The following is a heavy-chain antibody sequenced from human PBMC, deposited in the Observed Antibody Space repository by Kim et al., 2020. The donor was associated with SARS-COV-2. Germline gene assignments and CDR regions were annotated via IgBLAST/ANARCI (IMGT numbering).Heavy chain of an antibody. CDR2: IIPIFGTA. Sequence: SVKVSCKASGGTFSSYAISWVRQAPGQGLEWMGGIIPIFGTANYAQKFQGRVTITADESTSTAYMELSSLRSEDRAVYYCARVWVVRGGGDIWGQGRMVTVSS. J-gene: IGHJ3*02. V-gene: IGHV1-69*13. D-gene: IGHD3-10*01. CDR3: ARVWVVRGGGDI. CDR1: GGTFSSYA.